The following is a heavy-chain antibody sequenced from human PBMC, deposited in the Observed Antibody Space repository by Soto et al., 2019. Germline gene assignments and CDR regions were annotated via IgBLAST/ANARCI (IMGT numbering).Heavy chain of an antibody. V-gene: IGHV1-3*01. Sequence: QVQLVQSVAEVKKPGASVKVSCKASGYTFTSDAMHWVRQAPGQRREWMGLINAGNGNTKYSQKFQGRVTITRDTYASTAYMELSSLRSEDTDVYFCAGSGYSGYFGIGCWGQG. CDR3: AGSGYSGYFGIGC. CDR1: GYTFTSDA. J-gene: IGHJ6*01. CDR2: INAGNGNT. D-gene: IGHD5-12*01.